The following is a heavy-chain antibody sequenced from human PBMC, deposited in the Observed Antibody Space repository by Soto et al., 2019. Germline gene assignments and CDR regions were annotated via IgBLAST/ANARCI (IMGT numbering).Heavy chain of an antibody. Sequence: PGGSLRLSCAASGFTFSSYAMSWVRQAPGKGLEWVSAISGSGGSTYYADSVKGRFTISRDNSKNTLYLQMNSLRAEDTTGYYCAKDRDSYGLNYWGQGTLVTVSS. CDR2: ISGSGGST. CDR1: GFTFSSYA. J-gene: IGHJ4*02. V-gene: IGHV3-23*01. D-gene: IGHD5-18*01. CDR3: AKDRDSYGLNY.